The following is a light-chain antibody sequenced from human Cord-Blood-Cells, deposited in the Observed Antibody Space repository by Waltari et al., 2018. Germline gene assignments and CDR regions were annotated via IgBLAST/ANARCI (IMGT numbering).Light chain of an antibody. CDR3: QSYDSSLSGSV. Sequence: QSLLTQPPSVSGAPGQRVTISSTGTSSNTGAGYAVHWYQQPPGTAPKLLIYGNSNRPSGVPDRFSGSKSGTSASLAITGLQAEDEADYYCQSYDSSLSGSVFGGGTKLTVL. V-gene: IGLV1-40*01. CDR1: SSNTGAGYA. J-gene: IGLJ3*02. CDR2: GNS.